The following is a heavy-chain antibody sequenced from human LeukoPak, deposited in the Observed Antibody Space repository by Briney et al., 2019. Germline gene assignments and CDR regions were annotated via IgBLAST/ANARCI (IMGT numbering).Heavy chain of an antibody. V-gene: IGHV1-69*01. J-gene: IGHJ6*02. Sequence: GASVKVSCTASGGTFSSYAISWVRQAPGQGLEWMGGIIPIFGTANYAQKFQGRVTITADESTSTAYMELSSLRSEDTAVYYCARSESEVVPAANDYYYGMDVWGQGTTVTVSS. CDR1: GGTFSSYA. CDR3: ARSESEVVPAANDYYYGMDV. D-gene: IGHD2-2*01. CDR2: IIPIFGTA.